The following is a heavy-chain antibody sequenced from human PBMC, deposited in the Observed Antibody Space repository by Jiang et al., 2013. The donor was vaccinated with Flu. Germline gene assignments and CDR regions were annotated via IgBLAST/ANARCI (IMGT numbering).Heavy chain of an antibody. D-gene: IGHD3-22*01. CDR2: IYPGDSDT. V-gene: IGHV5-51*01. Sequence: SGYSFTSYWIGWVRQMPEAGVDGIIYPGDSDTRYSPSFQGQVTISADKSISTAYLQWSSLKASDTAMYYCARLDSSGYWGVDYWGQGTLVTVSS. CDR1: GYSFTSYW. CDR3: ARLDSSGYWGVDY. J-gene: IGHJ4*02.